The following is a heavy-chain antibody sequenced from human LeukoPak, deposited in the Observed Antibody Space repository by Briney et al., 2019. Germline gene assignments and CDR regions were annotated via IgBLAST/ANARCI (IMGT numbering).Heavy chain of an antibody. D-gene: IGHD3-22*01. J-gene: IGHJ4*02. CDR1: GDSVSSNSAA. CDR3: ARDSSGGPLFDY. Sequence: SQTLSLTCATSGDSVSSNSAAWHWIRQSPSRGLEWLGRTYYRSKWNYDYAISVKNRITINPDTSKNQFSLQLNSVTPEDTAVYYCARDSSGGPLFDYWGQGTLVTVSS. V-gene: IGHV6-1*01. CDR2: TYYRSKWNY.